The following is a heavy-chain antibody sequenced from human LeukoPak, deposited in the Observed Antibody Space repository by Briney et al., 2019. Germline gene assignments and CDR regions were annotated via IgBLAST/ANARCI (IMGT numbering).Heavy chain of an antibody. CDR3: AKDRTTMTNYFDY. J-gene: IGHJ4*02. Sequence: PGGSLRLSCVASGLTFNSHSMSWVRQAPGMGLEWVSVVSTNGDVTFYADSVKGRFTISRDTSRNTLYLHMNSLRADDTAIYYCAKDRTTMTNYFDYWGQGTLVTVSS. V-gene: IGHV3-23*01. CDR2: VSTNGDVT. CDR1: GLTFNSHS. D-gene: IGHD3-22*01.